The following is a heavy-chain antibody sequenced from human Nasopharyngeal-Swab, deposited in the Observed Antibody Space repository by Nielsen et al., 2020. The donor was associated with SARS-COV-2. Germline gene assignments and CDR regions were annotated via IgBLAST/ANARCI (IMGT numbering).Heavy chain of an antibody. V-gene: IGHV3-48*03. CDR1: GFTFSSYA. J-gene: IGHJ4*02. D-gene: IGHD5-24*01. CDR3: ASLSRDGYNS. CDR2: ISSSGSTI. Sequence: GESLKISCAASGFTFSSYAMNWVRQAPGKGLEWVSYISSSGSTIYYADSVKGRFTISRDNAKNSLYLQMNSLRAEDTAVYYCASLSRDGYNSWGQGTLVTVSS.